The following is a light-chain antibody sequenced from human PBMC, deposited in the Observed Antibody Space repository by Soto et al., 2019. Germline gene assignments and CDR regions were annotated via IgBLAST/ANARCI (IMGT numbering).Light chain of an antibody. CDR3: LVFYNTYMV. CDR1: TGTVTSSHY. Sequence: QSVVTQEPSLTVSPGGTVTLTCGSSTGTVTSSHYPYWLQQKPGQAPRTLIYNTNNRHSWTPVRFSGSLVGGKATLTLSGAQPDDEAEYYCLVFYNTYMVFGGGTNLTVL. CDR2: NTN. J-gene: IGLJ3*02. V-gene: IGLV7-46*01.